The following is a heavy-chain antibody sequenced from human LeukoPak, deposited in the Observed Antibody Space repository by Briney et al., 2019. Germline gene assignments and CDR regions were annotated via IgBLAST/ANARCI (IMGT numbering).Heavy chain of an antibody. CDR2: ISSSGSII. Sequence: PGGSLRLSCAASGFSFSIYEMNWVRQAPGKGLEWVSYISSSGSIILYADSVRGRFTISRDNSKNTLYLQMNSLRAEDTAVYYCATSPLAGSWGQGTLVTVSS. V-gene: IGHV3-48*03. D-gene: IGHD3-10*01. CDR1: GFSFSIYE. CDR3: ATSPLAGS. J-gene: IGHJ4*02.